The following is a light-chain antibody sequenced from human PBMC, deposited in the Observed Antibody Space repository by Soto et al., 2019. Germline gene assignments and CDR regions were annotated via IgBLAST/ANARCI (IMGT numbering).Light chain of an antibody. J-gene: IGLJ1*01. CDR3: NSYTGSSTYV. V-gene: IGLV2-18*02. CDR1: SSDVGSYNR. CDR2: EVS. Sequence: QSALTQPPSLSGSPGQSVAISCTGTSSDVGSYNRVSWYQQPPGAAPKLMIYEVSNRPSGVPDRFSGSKSGNTASLTISGLQAKDEADYYCNSYTGSSTYVFGTGTKVTVL.